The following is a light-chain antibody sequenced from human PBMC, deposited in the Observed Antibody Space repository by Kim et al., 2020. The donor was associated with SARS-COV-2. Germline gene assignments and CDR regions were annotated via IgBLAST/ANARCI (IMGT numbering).Light chain of an antibody. Sequence: GHSITISCTGTSSDIGGYRYVSWYQHHPGIAPKLMLYDVTKRPSGVSDRFSGSKSGNTASLTISGLQAEDEADYYCSSYTTSSTVVFGGGTKVSVL. CDR1: SSDIGGYRY. J-gene: IGLJ2*01. V-gene: IGLV2-14*03. CDR2: DVT. CDR3: SSYTTSSTVV.